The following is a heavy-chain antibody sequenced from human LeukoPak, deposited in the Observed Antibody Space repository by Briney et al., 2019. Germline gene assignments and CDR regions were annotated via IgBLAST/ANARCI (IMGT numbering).Heavy chain of an antibody. V-gene: IGHV1-2*02. CDR2: INPNSGGT. Sequence: ASVKVSCKASGYTFTGYFMHWVRQAPGQGLEWMGWINPNSGGTNYAQKFQGRVTMTRDTSTSTAYMELSRLRSDDTAVYYCARGQEYSSSWYPWSAGLFDYWGQGTLVTVSS. D-gene: IGHD6-13*01. CDR3: ARGQEYSSSWYPWSAGLFDY. CDR1: GYTFTGYF. J-gene: IGHJ4*02.